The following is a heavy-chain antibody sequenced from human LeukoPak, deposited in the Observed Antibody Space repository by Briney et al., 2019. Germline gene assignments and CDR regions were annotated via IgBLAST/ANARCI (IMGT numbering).Heavy chain of an antibody. CDR1: GFTFSSYW. D-gene: IGHD2-15*01. Sequence: GGSLRLSCAASGFTFSSYWMSWVRQAPGKGLEWVSYISSSGSTIYYADSVKGRFTISRDNAKNSLYLQMNSLRAEDTAVYYCARGYCSGGSCFDYWGQGTLVTVSS. CDR3: ARGYCSGGSCFDY. V-gene: IGHV3-48*04. J-gene: IGHJ4*02. CDR2: ISSSGSTI.